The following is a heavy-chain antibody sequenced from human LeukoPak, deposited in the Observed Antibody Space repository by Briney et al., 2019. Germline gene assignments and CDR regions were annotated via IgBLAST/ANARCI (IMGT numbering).Heavy chain of an antibody. Sequence: GGSLRLSCVASGFTFSSSSMTWVRQAPGKGLEWVSSISSSSSYIYYADSVKGRFTISRDNAKNSLYLQMNSLRAEDTAVYYCARASPITGTDYWGQGTLVTVSS. CDR2: ISSSSSYI. V-gene: IGHV3-21*01. D-gene: IGHD1-20*01. CDR1: GFTFSSSS. J-gene: IGHJ4*02. CDR3: ARASPITGTDY.